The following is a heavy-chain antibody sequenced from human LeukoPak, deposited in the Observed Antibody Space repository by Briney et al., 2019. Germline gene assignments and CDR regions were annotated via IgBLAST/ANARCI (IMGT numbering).Heavy chain of an antibody. Sequence: SGGSLRLSCAASGFTFSSYAMSWVRQAPGKGPEWVSAISGSGGSTYYADSVKGRFTISRDNSKNTLYLQMNSLRAEDTAVYYCAKSPHEELWPYWWGQGTLVTVSS. J-gene: IGHJ4*02. D-gene: IGHD5-18*01. V-gene: IGHV3-23*01. CDR3: AKSPHEELWPYW. CDR2: ISGSGGST. CDR1: GFTFSSYA.